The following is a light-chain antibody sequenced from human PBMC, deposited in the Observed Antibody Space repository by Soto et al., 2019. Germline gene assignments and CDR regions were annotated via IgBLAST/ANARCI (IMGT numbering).Light chain of an antibody. CDR3: QQYNSYPYP. CDR2: KAS. CDR1: QSISSW. V-gene: IGKV1-5*03. J-gene: IGKJ2*01. Sequence: DIQMTHSPSTLSASVGDRVTITCRASQSISSWLAWYQQKPGKAPKLLIYKASSLESGVPSRFSGSGSGTEFTLTISSLQPDDFATYYCQQYNSYPYPFGQGTKLEIK.